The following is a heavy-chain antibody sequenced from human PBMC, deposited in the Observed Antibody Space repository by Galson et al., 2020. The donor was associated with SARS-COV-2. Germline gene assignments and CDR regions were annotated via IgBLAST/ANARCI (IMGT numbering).Heavy chain of an antibody. Sequence: GGSLRLSCAASGFTFSSYGTDWVRQAPGKGLEWVALISYDGSNKYYADSVKGRFTISRDNSKNTVYLQMNSLRAEDTAVYFCAPGGNTGYCGITSCPPLHGYLGQGTLVTVSS. CDR1: GFTFSSYG. D-gene: IGHD2-2*03. CDR2: ISYDGSNK. CDR3: APGGNTGYCGITSCPPLHGY. J-gene: IGHJ4*02. V-gene: IGHV3-30*03.